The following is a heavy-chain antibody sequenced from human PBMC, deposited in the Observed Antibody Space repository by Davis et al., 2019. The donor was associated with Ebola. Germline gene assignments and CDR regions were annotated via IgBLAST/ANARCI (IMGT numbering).Heavy chain of an antibody. V-gene: IGHV2-70*01. CDR2: IDWNDNK. CDR1: GVSLTSSEMC. CDR3: ARIRVLGIAAHKNYYYYGMDV. D-gene: IGHD6-13*01. J-gene: IGHJ6*04. Sequence: SGPTLVKPTQTLTLTCSFSGVSLTSSEMCVSWIRQSPGKALEWLSLIDWNDNKYYSASLRTRLTISMDTSKNQVVLRMTNMDPVDTATYYCARIRVLGIAAHKNYYYYGMDVWGRGTTVTVSS.